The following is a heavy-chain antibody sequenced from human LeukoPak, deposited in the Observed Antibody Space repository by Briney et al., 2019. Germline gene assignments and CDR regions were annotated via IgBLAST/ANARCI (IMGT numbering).Heavy chain of an antibody. CDR2: INTNTGNP. CDR3: ARRMMVRGVIVPYFDY. J-gene: IGHJ4*02. D-gene: IGHD3-10*01. CDR1: GYTFTSYA. V-gene: IGHV7-4-1*02. Sequence: GVSVKVSCKASGYTFTSYAMNWVRQAPGQGLEWMGWINTNTGNPTYAQGFTGRFVFSLDTSVSTAYLQISSLKAEDTAVYYCARRMMVRGVIVPYFDYWGQGTLVTVSS.